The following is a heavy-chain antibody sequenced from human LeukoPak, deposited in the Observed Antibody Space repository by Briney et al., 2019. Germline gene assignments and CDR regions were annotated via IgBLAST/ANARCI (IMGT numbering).Heavy chain of an antibody. D-gene: IGHD3-16*02. CDR3: AKDTSARRGSLNG. CDR2: ITDSGGST. J-gene: IGHJ4*02. V-gene: IGHV3-23*01. Sequence: GGSLRLSCAASGFTFSSYAMSWVRQAPGKGLEGVSAITDSGGSTSYADSVRGRFTISRDNSKNTLYLQMNSLRAEDTAVYYCAKDTSARRGSLNGWGQGILVTVSS. CDR1: GFTFSSYA.